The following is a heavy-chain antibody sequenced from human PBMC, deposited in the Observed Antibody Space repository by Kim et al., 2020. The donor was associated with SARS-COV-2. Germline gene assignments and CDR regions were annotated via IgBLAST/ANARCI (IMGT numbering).Heavy chain of an antibody. CDR2: IYTSGST. D-gene: IGHD3-22*01. J-gene: IGHJ5*02. V-gene: IGHV4-61*02. Sequence: SETLSLTCTVSGGSISSGSYYWSWIRQPAGKGLEWIGRIYTSGSTNYNPSLKSRVTISVDTSKNQFSLKLSSVTAADTAVYYCARVEVQYYDSSGYYSWFDPWGQGTLVTVSS. CDR3: ARVEVQYYDSSGYYSWFDP. CDR1: GGSISSGSYY.